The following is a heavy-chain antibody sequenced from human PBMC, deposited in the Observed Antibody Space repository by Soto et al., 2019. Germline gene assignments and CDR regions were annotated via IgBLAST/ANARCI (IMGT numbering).Heavy chain of an antibody. D-gene: IGHD3-22*01. V-gene: IGHV4-59*01. CDR1: GGSISSYY. CDR2: IYYSGST. CDR3: ARDYYDSSGYLRWFDP. Sequence: SEPVSLTCTVSGGSISSYYWSCIRQPPGKGLEWIGYIYYSGSTNYNPSLKSRVTISVDTSKNQFSLKLSSVTAADTAVYYCARDYYDSSGYLRWFDPWGQGTLVTVS. J-gene: IGHJ5*02.